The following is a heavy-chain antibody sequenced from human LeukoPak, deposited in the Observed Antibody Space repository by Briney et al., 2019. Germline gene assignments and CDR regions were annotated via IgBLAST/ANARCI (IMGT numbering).Heavy chain of an antibody. Sequence: GGSLRLSCAGSGFSFSSYGMHWVRQAPGKGLEWMAFIRSDGSNKYYADSVKGRFTISRDNSKNTLYLQMNSLRAEDTAVYYCARVPAGYGYGPWEWDYYQYMDVWGTGTTVTVSS. CDR3: ARVPAGYGYGPWEWDYYQYMDV. V-gene: IGHV3-30*02. CDR1: GFSFSSYG. CDR2: IRSDGSNK. D-gene: IGHD5-18*01. J-gene: IGHJ6*03.